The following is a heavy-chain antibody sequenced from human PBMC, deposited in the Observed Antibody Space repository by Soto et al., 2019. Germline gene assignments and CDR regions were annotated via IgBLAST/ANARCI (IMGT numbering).Heavy chain of an antibody. CDR3: ATGWGAFDL. Sequence: NPSETLSLTCAVYGGSFSGYYWSWIRQPPGKGLEWIGEINHSGSTNYNPSLKSRVTISVDTSKNQFSLKLSSVTAADTDVYYCATGWGAFDLWGQGTMVTVSS. CDR2: INHSGST. D-gene: IGHD7-27*01. J-gene: IGHJ3*01. V-gene: IGHV4-34*01. CDR1: GGSFSGYY.